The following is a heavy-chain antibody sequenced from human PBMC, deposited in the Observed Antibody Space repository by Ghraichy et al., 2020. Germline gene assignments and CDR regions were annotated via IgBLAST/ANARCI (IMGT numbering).Heavy chain of an antibody. CDR2: ISGSGGST. Sequence: GESLNISCAASGFTFSSYAMSWVRQAPGKGLEWVSAISGSGGSTYYADSVKGRFTISRDNSKNTLYLQMNSLRAEDTAVYYCAKGDLGYCSSTSCHGYWGQGTLVTVSS. CDR3: AKGDLGYCSSTSCHGY. D-gene: IGHD2-2*01. J-gene: IGHJ4*02. CDR1: GFTFSSYA. V-gene: IGHV3-23*01.